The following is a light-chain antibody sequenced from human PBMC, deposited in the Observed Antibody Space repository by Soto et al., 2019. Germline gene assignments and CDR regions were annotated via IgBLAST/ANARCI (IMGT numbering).Light chain of an antibody. CDR2: GAS. CDR3: QQYGSSPRT. J-gene: IGKJ1*01. Sequence: EIVLTQSPGTLSLSPGERATLSCRASQSVSSNYLAWYQQRPGQAPSLLIYGASSRATGIPDRFSGSGSGTDFPLTISRLEPEDFAVYYCQQYGSSPRTFGQGTKVEIK. CDR1: QSVSSNY. V-gene: IGKV3-20*01.